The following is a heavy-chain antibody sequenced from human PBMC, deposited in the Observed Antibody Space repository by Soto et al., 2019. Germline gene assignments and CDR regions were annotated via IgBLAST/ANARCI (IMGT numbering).Heavy chain of an antibody. J-gene: IGHJ5*02. V-gene: IGHV3-9*01. D-gene: IGHD4-17*01. CDR3: AKAGHMTTVTRYNWFDP. CDR2: ISWNSGSI. Sequence: EVQLVESGGGLVQPGRSLRLSCAASGFTFDDYAMHWVRQAPGKGLEWVSGISWNSGSIGYADSVKGRFTISRDNAKHSLYMQMNSLRAEDTALYYCAKAGHMTTVTRYNWFDPWGQGTLVTVSS. CDR1: GFTFDDYA.